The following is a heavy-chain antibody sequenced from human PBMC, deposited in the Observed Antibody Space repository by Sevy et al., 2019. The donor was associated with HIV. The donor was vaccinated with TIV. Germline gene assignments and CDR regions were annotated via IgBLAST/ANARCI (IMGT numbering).Heavy chain of an antibody. J-gene: IGHJ3*01. D-gene: IGHD3-22*01. V-gene: IGHV1-69*13. Sequence: ASVKVSCKASGGSFSNFAISWVRQAPGQGLEWMGGVVPLFGKANYELKFRDRLTITGDESRWTAYMEWSSLRSEDTAVYFWAMQKGSFFRGDDSNTFYPRGVFELWGQGTKVTVSS. CDR2: VVPLFGKA. CDR3: AMQKGSFFRGDDSNTFYPRGVFEL. CDR1: GGSFSNFA.